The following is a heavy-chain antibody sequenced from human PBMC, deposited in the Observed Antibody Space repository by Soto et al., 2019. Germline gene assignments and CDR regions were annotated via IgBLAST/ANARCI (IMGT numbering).Heavy chain of an antibody. Sequence: GXSVKVSCKASGYTFTSYGISWVRQAPGQGLEWMGWISAYNGNTNYAQKLQGRVTMTTDTSTSTAYMELRSLRSDDTAVYYCARDRNYYGSGGRWFDHWGQGTLVTVSS. D-gene: IGHD3-10*01. CDR1: GYTFTSYG. V-gene: IGHV1-18*01. J-gene: IGHJ5*02. CDR2: ISAYNGNT. CDR3: ARDRNYYGSGGRWFDH.